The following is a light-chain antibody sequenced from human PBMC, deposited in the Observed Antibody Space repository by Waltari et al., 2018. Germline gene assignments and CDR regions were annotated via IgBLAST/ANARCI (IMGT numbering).Light chain of an antibody. CDR1: QSISSS. Sequence: DIQMTQSPSTLSASIGDRVTITCRASQSISSSLAWYQQKPGKAPKLLIYKASTLESGVPSRFSGSGSGTEFTLTISSLHPDDFATYYCQEYDTYVTFAQGTRVDIK. J-gene: IGKJ1*01. V-gene: IGKV1-5*03. CDR3: QEYDTYVT. CDR2: KAS.